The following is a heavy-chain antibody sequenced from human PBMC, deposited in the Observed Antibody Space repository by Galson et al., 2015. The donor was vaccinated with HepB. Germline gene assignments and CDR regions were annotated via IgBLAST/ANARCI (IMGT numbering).Heavy chain of an antibody. CDR3: TTDIAVVTPADV. D-gene: IGHD4-23*01. CDR2: IKSKTDGGTT. V-gene: IGHV3-15*01. Sequence: SLRLSCAASGFTFSNAWVSWVRQAPGKGLEWVGRIKSKTDGGTTDYAAPVKGRFTISRDDSKNTLYLQMNSLKTEDTAVYYCTTDIAVVTPADVWGKGTTVTVSS. J-gene: IGHJ6*04. CDR1: GFTFSNAW.